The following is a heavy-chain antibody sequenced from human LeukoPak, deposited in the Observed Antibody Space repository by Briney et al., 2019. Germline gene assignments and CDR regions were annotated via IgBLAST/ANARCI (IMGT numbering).Heavy chain of an antibody. CDR3: ARWGMVRGVISEDF. J-gene: IGHJ4*02. CDR2: INPSGGST. V-gene: IGHV1-46*01. CDR1: GYNFTSYY. Sequence: GASVKVSCKASGYNFTSYYLHWVRQAPGQGLEWMGIINPSGGSTSYAPKLQGRVTMTADTSTSTAYMELRSLRSDDTAVYYCARWGMVRGVISEDFWGQGTLVTVSS. D-gene: IGHD3-10*01.